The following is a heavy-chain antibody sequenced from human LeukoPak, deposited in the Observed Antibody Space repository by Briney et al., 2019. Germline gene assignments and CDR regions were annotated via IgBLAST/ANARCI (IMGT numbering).Heavy chain of an antibody. V-gene: IGHV3-48*03. CDR3: ARKRQEGLDY. CDR2: ISSSGSTI. J-gene: IGHJ4*02. Sequence: PGGSLRLSCAASGFTFSSYEMNWVRQAPGKGLEWISYISSSGSTIYYADSVKGRFTISRDNAKNSLYLQMNSLRAEDTAVYYCARKRQEGLDYWGQGTLVTVSS. CDR1: GFTFSSYE.